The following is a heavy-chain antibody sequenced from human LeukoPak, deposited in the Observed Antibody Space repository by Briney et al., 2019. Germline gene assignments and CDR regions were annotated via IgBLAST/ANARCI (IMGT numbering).Heavy chain of an antibody. V-gene: IGHV4-39*07. CDR1: GGSFSSSSYY. CDR2: VYYRGST. CDR3: ARGPRDYGSGSYYNVLAFDY. Sequence: SETLSLTCTVSGGSFSSSSYYWGWIRQPPGKGLEWIGNVYYRGSTYYNPSLKSRVSISVDTSKNQFSLRLSSVTAADTAVYYCARGPRDYGSGSYYNVLAFDYWGQGTLVTVSS. J-gene: IGHJ4*02. D-gene: IGHD3-10*01.